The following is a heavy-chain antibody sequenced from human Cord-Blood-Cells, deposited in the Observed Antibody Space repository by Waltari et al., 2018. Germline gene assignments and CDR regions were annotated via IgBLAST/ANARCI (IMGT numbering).Heavy chain of an antibody. CDR1: GYSFTSYW. Sequence: EVHLVQSGAEGKKPGESLKISCKGSGYSFTSYWIGWVRQMPGKGPEWMGIIYTGGSGTRDSPSFQGQVTISADKSVSTAYLQWSSLKASDTAMYYCARLTYENTSYYFDYWGQGTLVTVSS. CDR2: IYTGGSGT. D-gene: IGHD2-2*02. J-gene: IGHJ4*02. CDR3: ARLTYENTSYYFDY. V-gene: IGHV5-51*01.